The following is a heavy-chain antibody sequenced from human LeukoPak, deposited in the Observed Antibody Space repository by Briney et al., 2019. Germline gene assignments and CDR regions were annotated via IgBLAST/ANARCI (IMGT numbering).Heavy chain of an antibody. Sequence: ASVKVSCKASGYTFTGYYMHWVRQAPGQGLEWMGWISAYNGNTNYAQKLQGRVTMTTDTSTSTAYMELRSLRSDDTAVYYCARNLHTIFGVVIMGWFDPWGQGTLVTVSS. J-gene: IGHJ5*02. CDR3: ARNLHTIFGVVIMGWFDP. CDR1: GYTFTGYY. CDR2: ISAYNGNT. D-gene: IGHD3-3*01. V-gene: IGHV1-18*04.